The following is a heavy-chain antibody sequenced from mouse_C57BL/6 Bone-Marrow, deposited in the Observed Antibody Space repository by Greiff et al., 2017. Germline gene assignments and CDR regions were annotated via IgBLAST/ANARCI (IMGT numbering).Heavy chain of an antibody. Sequence: EVMLVESGGGLVQPGGSMKLSCVASGFTFSNYWMNWVRQSPEKGLEWVAQIRLKSDNYATHYAESGKGRFTISRDDSKSSVYLQMNNLRAEDTGIYYCTVYYGFYWYFDVWGTGTTVTVSS. CDR3: TVYYGFYWYFDV. CDR1: GFTFSNYW. CDR2: IRLKSDNYAT. D-gene: IGHD2-2*01. J-gene: IGHJ1*03. V-gene: IGHV6-3*01.